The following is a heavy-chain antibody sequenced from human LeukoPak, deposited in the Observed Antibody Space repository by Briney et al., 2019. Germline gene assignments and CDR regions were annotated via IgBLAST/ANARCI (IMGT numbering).Heavy chain of an antibody. CDR1: GYTFTSYY. D-gene: IGHD6-6*01. Sequence: ASVKVSCKASGYTFTSYYMHWVRQAPGQGLEWMGIINPSGGSTSYAQKFQGRVAMTRDMSTSTVYMELSSLRSEDTAVYYCARSIAARGPPFDYWGQGTLVTVSS. CDR3: ARSIAARGPPFDY. V-gene: IGHV1-46*01. CDR2: INPSGGST. J-gene: IGHJ4*02.